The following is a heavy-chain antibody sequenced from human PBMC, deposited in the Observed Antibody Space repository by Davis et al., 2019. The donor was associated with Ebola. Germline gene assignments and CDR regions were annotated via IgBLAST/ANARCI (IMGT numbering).Heavy chain of an antibody. CDR2: IYYSGTT. V-gene: IGHV4-39*07. CDR1: GDSISSSIYY. D-gene: IGHD6-13*01. Sequence: PSETLSLTCTVSGDSISSSIYYWAWIRQPPGKGLEFIGSIYYSGTTYYNPSLKSRVTISVDTSKNQFSLKLSTVTAADTSVYYCARGPIYSSSWGVWGKGTTAAVSS. CDR3: ARGPIYSSSWGV. J-gene: IGHJ6*04.